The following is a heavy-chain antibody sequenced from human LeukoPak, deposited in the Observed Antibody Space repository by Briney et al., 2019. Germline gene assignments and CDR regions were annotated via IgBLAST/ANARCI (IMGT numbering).Heavy chain of an antibody. D-gene: IGHD3-10*01. V-gene: IGHV3-23*01. CDR1: GGSFSGYY. J-gene: IGHJ4*02. CDR2: ISGSGGST. CDR3: AKDFAPLWFGEL. Sequence: ETLSLTCAVYGGSFSGYYWSWVRQAPGKGLEWVSAISGSGGSTYYADSVKGRFTISRDNSKNTLYLQMNSLRAEDTAVYYCAKDFAPLWFGELWGQGTLVTVSS.